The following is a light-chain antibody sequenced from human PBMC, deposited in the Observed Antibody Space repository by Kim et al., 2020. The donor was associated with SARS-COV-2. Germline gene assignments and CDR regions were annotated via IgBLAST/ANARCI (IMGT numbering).Light chain of an antibody. CDR2: ETS. Sequence: LSPAETSTHTSRASQIVGNSLPRYNQKPAQAPRVLISETSNSATGIPASFSGCDSGTAFTLTISSLEPEDFAVYYWQQRVNRPLTFGGGT. J-gene: IGKJ4*01. CDR3: QQRVNRPLT. CDR1: QIVGNS. V-gene: IGKV3-11*01.